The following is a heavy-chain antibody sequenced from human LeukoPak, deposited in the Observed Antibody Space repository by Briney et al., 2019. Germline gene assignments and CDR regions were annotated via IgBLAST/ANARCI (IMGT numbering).Heavy chain of an antibody. CDR3: ARHGRGSRSPNAFDI. D-gene: IGHD3-10*01. Sequence: GESLKISCKGSGYSFTGYWIGWVRQMPGKGLEWMGIIYPDDSDIRYSPSFQGQVTISADKSIITAYLQWSSLKASDTAMYYCARHGRGSRSPNAFDIWGQGTMVTVSS. CDR1: GYSFTGYW. J-gene: IGHJ3*02. CDR2: IYPDDSDI. V-gene: IGHV5-51*01.